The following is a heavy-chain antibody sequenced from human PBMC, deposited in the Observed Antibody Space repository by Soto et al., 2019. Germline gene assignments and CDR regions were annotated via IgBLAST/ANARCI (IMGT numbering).Heavy chain of an antibody. J-gene: IGHJ6*02. CDR3: TKSTGGTANGRDV. D-gene: IGHD2-8*02. CDR1: GFSFGDYG. CDR2: ISWKSASI. V-gene: IGHV3-9*01. Sequence: EVQLVESGGGLVQPGRSLRLSCAASGFSFGDYGMFWVRQVPGKGLEWVSGISWKSASIGYADSVKGRFTISRDNAKKSLYLQMNSLRVEDTALYYCTKSTGGTANGRDVWSQGTTGTVSS.